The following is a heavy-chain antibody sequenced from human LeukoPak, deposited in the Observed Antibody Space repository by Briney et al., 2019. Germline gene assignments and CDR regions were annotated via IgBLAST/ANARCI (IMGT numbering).Heavy chain of an antibody. CDR2: FIPMVGVA. D-gene: IGHD2-2*02. J-gene: IGHJ6*01. V-gene: IGHV1-69*04. CDR1: GSTFSRNS. CDR3: ARVQAVGVPVAIDAYYTYGMYV. Sequence: SVKVSCKASGSTFSRNSISWVRQVPGQGLEWMGRFIPMVGVAAYAHKFQGRITITEDRSTNTAFMELSSLRSEDTAVYDCARVQAVGVPVAIDAYYTYGMYVWGQGTAVTVSS.